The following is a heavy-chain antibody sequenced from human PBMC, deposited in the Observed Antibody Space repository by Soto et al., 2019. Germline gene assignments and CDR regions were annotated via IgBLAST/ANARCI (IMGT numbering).Heavy chain of an antibody. CDR1: GGSISRGCYY. CDR3: ATRTEYYYGSGSLGGMDV. Sequence: QVQLQESGPGLVRPSQTLSLTCTVCGGSISRGCYYWCWIRQLPGKGLEWIGYIYYSGSTYYNPSLNSRVTISVDTSKNQFSLKLNSVTAADTAVYYCATRTEYYYGSGSLGGMDVWGQGTTVTVSS. J-gene: IGHJ6*02. D-gene: IGHD3-10*01. V-gene: IGHV4-31*03. CDR2: IYYSGST.